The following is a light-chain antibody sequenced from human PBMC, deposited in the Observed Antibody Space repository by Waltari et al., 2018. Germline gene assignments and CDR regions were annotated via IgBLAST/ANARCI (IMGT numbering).Light chain of an antibody. CDR2: EVT. V-gene: IGLV2-23*02. J-gene: IGLJ2*01. CDR1: SNDVGGYNL. Sequence: QSALTQPASVSGSPGQSISISCTGTSNDVGGYNLVSWYQQHPGKAPNLIIYEVTKRPSGVSNRFSGSKSGNTASLTSSGLQAEDEADYYCCSYAGSSTFERVFGGGTKLTVL. CDR3: CSYAGSSTFERV.